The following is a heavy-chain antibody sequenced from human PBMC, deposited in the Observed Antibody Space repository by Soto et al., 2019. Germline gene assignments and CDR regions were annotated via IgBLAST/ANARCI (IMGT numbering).Heavy chain of an antibody. V-gene: IGHV4-61*01. D-gene: IGHD4-17*01. Sequence: SETLSLTCTVSGGAVSSGSNYWSWIRQPPGKGLEWIGYIYYSGSTNYNPSLKSRVTISVDTSKNQFSLKLSSVTAADTAVYYCARVDLDYGDDGVDYWGQGTLVTVSS. J-gene: IGHJ4*02. CDR1: GGAVSSGSNY. CDR3: ARVDLDYGDDGVDY. CDR2: IYYSGST.